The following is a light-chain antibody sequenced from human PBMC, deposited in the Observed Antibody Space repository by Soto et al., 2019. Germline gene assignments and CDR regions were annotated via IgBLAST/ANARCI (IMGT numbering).Light chain of an antibody. J-gene: IGKJ1*01. Sequence: DIQMTQSPSSVSASVGDRVTITCRASQSISSYLNWYQQKPGKAPKLLIYAASSLQSGVPSRFSGSGSGTDFTLTIDSLQPEDFATYFCQQTNTAPWTFGQGTKVDIK. V-gene: IGKV1-39*01. CDR2: AAS. CDR1: QSISSY. CDR3: QQTNTAPWT.